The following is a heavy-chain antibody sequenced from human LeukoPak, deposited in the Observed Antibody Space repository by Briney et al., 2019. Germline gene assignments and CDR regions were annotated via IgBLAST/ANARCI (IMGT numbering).Heavy chain of an antibody. CDR1: GFTVNSNH. J-gene: IGHJ4*02. D-gene: IGHD3-22*01. V-gene: IGHV3-21*04. Sequence: GGSLRLSCAVSGFTVNSNHLNWVRQAPGKGLEWVSSISSSSSYIYYADSVKGRFTISRDNAKNSLYLQMNSLRAEDTAVYYCARAWDSSGYYRIDYWGQGTLVTVSS. CDR3: ARAWDSSGYYRIDY. CDR2: ISSSSSYI.